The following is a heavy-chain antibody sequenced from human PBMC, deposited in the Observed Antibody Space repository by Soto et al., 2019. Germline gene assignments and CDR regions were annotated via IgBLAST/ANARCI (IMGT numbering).Heavy chain of an antibody. Sequence: SETLSLTCTVSGGSISSSSYYWGWIRQPPGKGLEWIGSIYYSGSTYYNPSLKSRVTISVDTSKNQFSLKLSSVTAADTAVYYCAGTGDHYYYYGMDVWGQGTTVTVSS. V-gene: IGHV4-39*01. CDR2: IYYSGST. CDR1: GGSISSSSYY. D-gene: IGHD7-27*01. CDR3: AGTGDHYYYYGMDV. J-gene: IGHJ6*02.